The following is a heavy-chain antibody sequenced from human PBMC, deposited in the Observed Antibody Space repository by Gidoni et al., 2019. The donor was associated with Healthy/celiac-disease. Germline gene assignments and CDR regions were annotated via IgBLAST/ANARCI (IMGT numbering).Heavy chain of an antibody. D-gene: IGHD3-10*01. J-gene: IGHJ4*02. V-gene: IGHV1-58*01. Sequence: QMQLVQSGPEVKKPGTSVKVSCKASGFTFTSSAVQWVRQARGQRLEWIGWIVVGSVNTNYAQKVQEKVTITRDMSTSTAYMELSSLRSEDTAVYYCAAGWGSYYYYFDYWGQGTLVTVSS. CDR2: IVVGSVNT. CDR3: AAGWGSYYYYFDY. CDR1: GFTFTSSA.